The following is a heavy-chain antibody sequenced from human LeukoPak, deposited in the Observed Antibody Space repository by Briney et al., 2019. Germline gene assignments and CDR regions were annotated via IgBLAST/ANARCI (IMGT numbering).Heavy chain of an antibody. CDR3: ARDESGYSFGSN. V-gene: IGHV4-59*12. Sequence: SETLSLTCTVASDSISSYYWSWIRQPPGKGLEWIGFIHNSGSTNYNPSLKSRVTISVDTSKNQFSLKLSSVTAADTAVYYCARDESGYSFGSNWGQGTLVTVSS. J-gene: IGHJ4*02. CDR1: SDSISSYY. D-gene: IGHD5-18*01. CDR2: IHNSGST.